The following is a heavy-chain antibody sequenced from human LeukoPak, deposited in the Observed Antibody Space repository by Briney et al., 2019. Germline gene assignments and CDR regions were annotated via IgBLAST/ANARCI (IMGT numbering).Heavy chain of an antibody. CDR1: GGSISSYY. V-gene: IGHV4-4*07. CDR3: ARGNGRGSGSYYFYYNGMDV. CDR2: IYTSGST. J-gene: IGHJ6*02. D-gene: IGHD3-10*01. Sequence: SETLSLTCTVSGGSISSYYWSWIRQPAGKGLEWIGRIYTSGSTNYNPSLKSRVTMSVDTSKNQFSLKPSSVTAADTAVYYCARGNGRGSGSYYFYYNGMDVWGQGTTVTVSS.